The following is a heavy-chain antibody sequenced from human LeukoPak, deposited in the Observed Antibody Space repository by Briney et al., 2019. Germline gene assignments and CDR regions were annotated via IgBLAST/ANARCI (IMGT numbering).Heavy chain of an antibody. Sequence: GGSLRLSCAASGFTFSSYATSWVRQAPGKGLEWVSAISGSGGSTYYADSVKGRFTISRDNSKNTLYLQMNSLRAEDTAVYYCAKGEDYGDFYPHYWGQGTLVTVSS. CDR3: AKGEDYGDFYPHY. CDR2: ISGSGGST. J-gene: IGHJ4*02. D-gene: IGHD4-17*01. V-gene: IGHV3-23*01. CDR1: GFTFSSYA.